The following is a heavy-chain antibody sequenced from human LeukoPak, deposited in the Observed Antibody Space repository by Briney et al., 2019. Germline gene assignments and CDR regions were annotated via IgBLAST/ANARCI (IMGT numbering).Heavy chain of an antibody. J-gene: IGHJ4*02. V-gene: IGHV3-30*18. CDR2: ISYDGSNK. CDR3: AKDYCSSTSCFFFDY. D-gene: IGHD2-2*01. CDR1: GFTFSSYG. Sequence: PGGSLRLSCAASGFTFSSYGMHWVRRAPGKGLEWVAVISYDGSNKYYADSVKGRFTISRDNSKNTLYLQMNSLRAEDTAVYYCAKDYCSSTSCFFFDYWGQGTLVTVSS.